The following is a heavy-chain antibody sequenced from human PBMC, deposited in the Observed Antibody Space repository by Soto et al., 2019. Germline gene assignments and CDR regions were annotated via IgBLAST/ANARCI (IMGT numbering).Heavy chain of an antibody. V-gene: IGHV3-30*05. CDR2: TSYDGSNK. J-gene: IGHJ4*02. Sequence: QVQLVESGGGVVQPGTSLRLSCVGSGFTFRSYVIHWVRQAPGKGLEWVALTSYDGSNKYYDDSVKGRFTISRDNSRNTVDSQKDHPRLESTGLYFFWGWGTTGGMGVWGQGTLVSVSS. D-gene: IGHD3-16*01. CDR3: WGWGTTGGMGV. CDR1: GFTFRSYV.